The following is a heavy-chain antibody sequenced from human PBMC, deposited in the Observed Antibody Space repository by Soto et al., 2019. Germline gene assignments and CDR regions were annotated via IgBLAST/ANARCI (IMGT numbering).Heavy chain of an antibody. CDR3: ARERGYYYDSSGPRAPPNAFDI. V-gene: IGHV1-69*13. D-gene: IGHD3-22*01. CDR2: IIPIFGTA. J-gene: IGHJ3*02. CDR1: GGTFRSYA. Sequence: SVKVSCKASGGTFRSYAISWVRQAPGQGLEWMGGIIPIFGTANYAQKFQGRVTITADESTSTAYMELSSLRSEDTAVYYCARERGYYYDSSGPRAPPNAFDIWGQGTMVTVSS.